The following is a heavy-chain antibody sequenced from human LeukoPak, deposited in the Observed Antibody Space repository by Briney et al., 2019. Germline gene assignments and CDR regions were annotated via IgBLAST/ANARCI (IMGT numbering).Heavy chain of an antibody. Sequence: GGSLRLSCAASGFXFSSYSINWVRQAPGKGLEWFSSISSSSYIYYADSVKGRFTISRDNAKNSLYLQMNSLRAEDTAVYYCAMDYCSGGSCLGGDYWGQGTLVTVSS. CDR2: ISSSSYI. V-gene: IGHV3-21*01. CDR1: GFXFSSYS. J-gene: IGHJ4*02. CDR3: AMDYCSGGSCLGGDY. D-gene: IGHD2-15*01.